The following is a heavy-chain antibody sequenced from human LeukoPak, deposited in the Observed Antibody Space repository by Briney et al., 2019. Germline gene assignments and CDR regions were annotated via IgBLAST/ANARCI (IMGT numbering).Heavy chain of an antibody. CDR1: GDTFTSYG. Sequence: ASVKVSCKASGDTFTSYGISWVRQAPGQGLEWMGWISAYNGNTNYAQKLQGRVTMTTDTSTSTAYMELRSLRSDDTAVYYCARDRNPTYYYDSSGYYFDYWGQGTLVTVSS. CDR3: ARDRNPTYYYDSSGYYFDY. J-gene: IGHJ4*02. D-gene: IGHD3-22*01. CDR2: ISAYNGNT. V-gene: IGHV1-18*01.